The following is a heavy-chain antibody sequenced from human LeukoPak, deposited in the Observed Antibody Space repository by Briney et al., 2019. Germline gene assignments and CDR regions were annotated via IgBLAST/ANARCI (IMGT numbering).Heavy chain of an antibody. Sequence: GGSLRLSCAASGFTFSSYAMSWVRQAPGKGLEWVSAISGSGGSTYYADSVKGRFTISRDNSKNTLYLQMNSLRVEDTAVYYCAKGYCSCTSCYALYYFDYWGQGTLVTVSS. D-gene: IGHD2-2*01. V-gene: IGHV3-23*01. CDR2: ISGSGGST. J-gene: IGHJ4*02. CDR1: GFTFSSYA. CDR3: AKGYCSCTSCYALYYFDY.